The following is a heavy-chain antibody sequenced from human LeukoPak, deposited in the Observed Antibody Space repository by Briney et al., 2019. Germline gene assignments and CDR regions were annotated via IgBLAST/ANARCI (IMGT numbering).Heavy chain of an antibody. J-gene: IGHJ4*02. V-gene: IGHV4-39*07. CDR2: IYYSGST. CDR1: GGSISSSSYY. D-gene: IGHD3-16*01. CDR3: TRGAGWLIDY. Sequence: SETLSLTCTVSGGSISSSSYYWGWIRQPPGRGLEWIGSIYYSGSTYYNPSLKSRVTISADTSKNHFSLKLNSVTTADTAVYYCTRGAGWLIDYWGQGILVTVSS.